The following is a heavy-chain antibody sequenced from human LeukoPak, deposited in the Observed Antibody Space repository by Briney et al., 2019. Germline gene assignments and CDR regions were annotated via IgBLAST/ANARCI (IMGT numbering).Heavy chain of an antibody. CDR3: AREASIAAAGRISDY. CDR1: DSSINSNY. CDR2: ISTSGIT. V-gene: IGHV4-4*07. Sequence: SETLALTCTVPDSSINSNYFTLIRQPPPPLQALIGRISTSGITSYSPSLKSRVTISLDKSKNQFSLILASVTAADTALYYCAREASIAAAGRISDYWGQGTLVTVSS. J-gene: IGHJ4*02. D-gene: IGHD6-13*01.